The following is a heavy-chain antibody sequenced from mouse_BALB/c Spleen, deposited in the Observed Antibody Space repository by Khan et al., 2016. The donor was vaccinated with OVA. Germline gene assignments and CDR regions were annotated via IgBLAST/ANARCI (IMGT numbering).Heavy chain of an antibody. V-gene: IGHV2-6-4*01. D-gene: IGHD2-14*01. J-gene: IGHJ4*01. CDR2: IWGGGGT. CDR3: ARAYYRYDGNYAMDY. CDR1: GFSLSRYN. Sequence: QVQLKQSGPGLVAPSQNLSITCTVSGFSLSRYNIHWVRQPPGKGLEWLGMIWGGGGTDYNSTLKSRLSIRKDNSKSQVLLKMNSLQIDDTAMYYCARAYYRYDGNYAMDYWGQGTSVTVSS.